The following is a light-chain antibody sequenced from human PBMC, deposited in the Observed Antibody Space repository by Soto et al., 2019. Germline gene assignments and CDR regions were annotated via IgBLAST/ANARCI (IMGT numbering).Light chain of an antibody. V-gene: IGKV1-9*01. Sequence: DIQLTQSPSFLSASVGDRVTITCRASQAISNHFAWYQQKPGKAPSLLIYHASTLQSGVPSRFSGSQSGTEFTLTISSLQPEDFATYYCQQFYSYPFTFGPGTKVDVK. CDR2: HAS. CDR1: QAISNH. CDR3: QQFYSYPFT. J-gene: IGKJ3*01.